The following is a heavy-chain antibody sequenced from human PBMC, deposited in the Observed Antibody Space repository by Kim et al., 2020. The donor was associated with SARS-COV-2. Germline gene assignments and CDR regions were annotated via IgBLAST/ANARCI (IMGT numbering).Heavy chain of an antibody. CDR3: ARSGKASPPSDY. J-gene: IGHJ4*02. Sequence: SETLSLTCTVSGGSISSSSYYWGWIRQPPGKGLEWIGSIYYSGSTYYNPSLKSRVTISVDTSKNQFSLKLSSVTAADTAVYYCARSGKASPPSDYWGQGTLVTVSS. CDR1: GGSISSSSYY. V-gene: IGHV4-39*07. D-gene: IGHD1-26*01. CDR2: IYYSGST.